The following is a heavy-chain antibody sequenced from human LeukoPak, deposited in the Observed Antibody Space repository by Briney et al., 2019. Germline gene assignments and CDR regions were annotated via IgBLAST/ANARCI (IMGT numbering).Heavy chain of an antibody. V-gene: IGHV3-30*02. J-gene: IGHJ4*02. D-gene: IGHD2/OR15-2a*01. CDR3: AKAPIQYRRLAFFDS. CDR1: GFTLNSYG. Sequence: GGSLRLCCASPGFTLNSYGMHRVRQAPGKGLQWVAFIRYDGNNEYYADSVKGRFTSSRDNSKNTLCLQMSRLRATGTAVYDCAKAPIQYRRLAFFDSRGQGILVTVS. CDR2: IRYDGNNE.